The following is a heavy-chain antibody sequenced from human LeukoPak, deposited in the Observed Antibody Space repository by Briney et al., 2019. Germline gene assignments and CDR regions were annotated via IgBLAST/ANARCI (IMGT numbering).Heavy chain of an antibody. J-gene: IGHJ4*02. CDR3: ATLCSGGSCYSQDY. CDR1: GESFSGYY. Sequence: SETLSLTCAVYGESFSGYYWSWTRQPPGKGLEWIGEINHSGSTNYNPSLKSRVTISVDTSKNQFSLKLSSVTAADTAVYYCATLCSGGSCYSQDYWGQGTLVTVSS. D-gene: IGHD2-15*01. CDR2: INHSGST. V-gene: IGHV4-34*01.